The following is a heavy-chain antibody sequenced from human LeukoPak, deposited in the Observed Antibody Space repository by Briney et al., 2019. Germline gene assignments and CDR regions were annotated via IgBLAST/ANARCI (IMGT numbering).Heavy chain of an antibody. D-gene: IGHD3-9*01. V-gene: IGHV3-23*01. CDR3: AKSAVRYFDWFGGYYHMDV. CDR2: ISGSGGST. J-gene: IGHJ6*03. CDR1: GFTFSSYA. Sequence: GGSLRLSCAASGFTFSSYAMSWVRQAPGKGLEWVSAISGSGGSTYYADSVKGRFTISRDNSKNTLYLQMNSLRAEDTAVYYCAKSAVRYFDWFGGYYHMDVWGKGTTVTVSS.